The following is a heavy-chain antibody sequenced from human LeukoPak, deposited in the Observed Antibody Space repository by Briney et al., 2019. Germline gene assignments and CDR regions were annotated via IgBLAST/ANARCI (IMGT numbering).Heavy chain of an antibody. CDR3: ARGGANHGFDI. CDR2: IDSHGCNS. CDR1: GFTFISYW. Sequence: GGSLRLSCAASGFTFISYWMHWVRQAPGKGLVWVARIDSHGCNSIYADSVKGRFTVSRDNAKNTVFLQMNSLRAEDTAVYYCARGGANHGFDIWGQGTMVTVSS. J-gene: IGHJ3*02. D-gene: IGHD1-26*01. V-gene: IGHV3-74*01.